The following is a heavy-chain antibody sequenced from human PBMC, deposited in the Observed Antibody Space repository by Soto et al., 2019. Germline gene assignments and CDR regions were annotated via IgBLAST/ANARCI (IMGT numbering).Heavy chain of an antibody. CDR2: TYYRSKWYN. CDR1: GDSVSSNRTA. J-gene: IGHJ4*02. V-gene: IGHV6-1*01. Sequence: QVQLQQSGPGLVKPSQTLSVTCGISGDSVSSNRTAWNWLRQSPSRVLEWLGRTYYRSKWYNVYAVSVESRITITPDTSKIHFSLQLNFVTPEDTAVYFCARGEQYSGRIFDYRGQGTLVTVSS. D-gene: IGHD1-26*01. CDR3: ARGEQYSGRIFDY.